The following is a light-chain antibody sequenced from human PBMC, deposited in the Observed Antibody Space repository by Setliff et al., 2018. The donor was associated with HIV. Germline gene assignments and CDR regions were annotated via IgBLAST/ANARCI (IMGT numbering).Light chain of an antibody. V-gene: IGLV2-8*01. CDR3: SSYAGTNDLYL. CDR1: SSTFDNYNF. CDR2: QVT. Sequence: QSALTHPSSVSGSPGQSITISCTGSSSTFDNYNFVSWYQQSPGKAPNLIIYQVTKRTAGVPDRFSGSKSCNTAYLIVSGLPAEDEADYYCSSYAGTNDLYLFGTGTKVTVL. J-gene: IGLJ1*01.